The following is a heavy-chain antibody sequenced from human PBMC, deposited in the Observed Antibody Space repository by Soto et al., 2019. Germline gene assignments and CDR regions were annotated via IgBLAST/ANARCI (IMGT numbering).Heavy chain of an antibody. Sequence: SVKVSCKASGCTFTSSAMHWVRQAPGQRLEWMGWIIAILGKANYAQKFQGRVTITADKSTSTAYMELSSLRSEDTAVYYCEREYGSSTYDFDYWGQGTLVTVSS. CDR3: EREYGSSTYDFDY. CDR2: IIAILGKA. D-gene: IGHD2-2*01. CDR1: GCTFTSSA. J-gene: IGHJ4*02. V-gene: IGHV1-69*10.